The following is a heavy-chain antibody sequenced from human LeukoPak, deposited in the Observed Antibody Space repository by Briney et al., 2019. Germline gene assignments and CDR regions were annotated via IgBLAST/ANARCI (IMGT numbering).Heavy chain of an antibody. CDR2: IHYSGST. CDR1: GGSISSSSYY. J-gene: IGHJ2*01. Sequence: SETPSLTCTVSGGSISSSSYYWGWIRQPPGKGLEWIGSIHYSGSTNYNPSLKSRVTISVDTSKSQFSLNLSSVTAADTAVYYCASERPATENWFFDLWGRGTPVTVSS. V-gene: IGHV4-39*07. CDR3: ASERPATENWFFDL. D-gene: IGHD1-26*01.